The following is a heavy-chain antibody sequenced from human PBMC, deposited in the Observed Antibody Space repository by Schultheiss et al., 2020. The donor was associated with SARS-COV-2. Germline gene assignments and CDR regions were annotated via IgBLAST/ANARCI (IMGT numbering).Heavy chain of an antibody. V-gene: IGHV4-34*01. CDR2: IYYSGST. CDR3: ARAHSTRRVVVVAATVSRLGWFDP. J-gene: IGHJ5*02. D-gene: IGHD2-15*01. CDR1: GGSFSGYY. Sequence: ESLKISCAVYGGSFSGYYWSWIRQPPGKGLEWIGSIYYSGSTYYNPSLKSRVTISVDTSKNQFSLKLSSVTAADTAVYYCARAHSTRRVVVVAATVSRLGWFDPWGQGTLVTVSS.